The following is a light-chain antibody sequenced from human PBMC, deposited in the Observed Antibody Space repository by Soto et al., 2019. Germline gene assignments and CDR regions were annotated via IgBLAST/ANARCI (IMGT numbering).Light chain of an antibody. CDR1: QSVSSSY. Sequence: EIVLTQSPGNLSLSPGERATLSCRASQSVSSSYLAWYQQKPGQAPRLLIYGASSRATGIPDRFSGSGSGTDFNLTISRLEPEDFAVYYCQQYGSSSITFGQGTRLEIK. CDR3: QQYGSSSIT. CDR2: GAS. J-gene: IGKJ5*01. V-gene: IGKV3-20*01.